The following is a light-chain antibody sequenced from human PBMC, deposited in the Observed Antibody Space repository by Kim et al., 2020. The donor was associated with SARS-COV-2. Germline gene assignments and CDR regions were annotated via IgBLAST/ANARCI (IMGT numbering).Light chain of an antibody. Sequence: QSALTQPPSASGSPGQSVAISCTGTTSDVGANNYVSWYQQYPGKAPKLILYELTKRPSGVPDRFSGSKSGNTASLTVSGLQAEDEAHYFCSSYAGTNNVGFGGGTKVTVL. J-gene: IGLJ2*01. CDR1: TSDVGANNY. CDR3: SSYAGTNNVG. CDR2: ELT. V-gene: IGLV2-8*01.